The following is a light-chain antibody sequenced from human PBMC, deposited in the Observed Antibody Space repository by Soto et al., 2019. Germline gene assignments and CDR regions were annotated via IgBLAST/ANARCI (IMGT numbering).Light chain of an antibody. Sequence: EIVLTQSPGTLSLSPGERASLSCRASQTVSSVHLAWYQHKPGQDPRLLIYGASRRATGVPDRFSGSGSGTDFTRTISRLEPEDFAVYYCQQYDNSLWTFGQGTKVEVK. CDR1: QTVSSVH. CDR2: GAS. J-gene: IGKJ1*01. CDR3: QQYDNSLWT. V-gene: IGKV3-20*01.